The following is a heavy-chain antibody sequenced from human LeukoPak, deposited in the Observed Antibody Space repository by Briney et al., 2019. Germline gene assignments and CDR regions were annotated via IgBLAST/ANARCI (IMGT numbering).Heavy chain of an antibody. J-gene: IGHJ5*02. CDR3: ARDGESIAAAAYNWFDP. D-gene: IGHD6-13*01. V-gene: IGHV3-11*01. CDR1: GFTFSDYY. Sequence: GGSLRLSCVASGFTFSDYYMSWIRQAPGKGLEWVSYISSSGSTIYYADSVKGRFTISRDNAKNSLYLQMNSLRAEDTAVYYCARDGESIAAAAYNWFDPWGQGTLVTVSS. CDR2: ISSSGSTI.